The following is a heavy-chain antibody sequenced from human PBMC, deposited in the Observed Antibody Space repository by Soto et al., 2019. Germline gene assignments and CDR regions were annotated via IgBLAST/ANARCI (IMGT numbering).Heavy chain of an antibody. CDR2: VDLAGNT. Sequence: QVQLQESGPGLVEPSGTLSLTCAVSGGSISSSNWWSWVRQPPGKGLEWIGEVDLAGNTRYNPSLRSRVTISADKSKSQFSLKLTSVTAADTAVYYCARHGAFYFDRWGQGTLVTVSS. D-gene: IGHD3-10*01. V-gene: IGHV4-4*02. CDR1: GGSISSSNW. CDR3: ARHGAFYFDR. J-gene: IGHJ4*02.